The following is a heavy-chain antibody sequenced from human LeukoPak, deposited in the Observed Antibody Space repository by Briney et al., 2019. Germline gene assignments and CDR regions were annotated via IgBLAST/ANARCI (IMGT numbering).Heavy chain of an antibody. V-gene: IGHV4-61*02. J-gene: IGHJ6*02. CDR1: GGSISSGSYY. D-gene: IGHD3-10*01. CDR2: IYTSGST. Sequence: PSETLSLTCTVSGGSISSGSYYWSWIRQPAGKGLEWIGRIYTSGSTNYNPSLKSRVTISVDTSKNQFSLKLSSVTAADTAVYYWARGGSEDVWGQGTTVTVSS. CDR3: ARGGSEDV.